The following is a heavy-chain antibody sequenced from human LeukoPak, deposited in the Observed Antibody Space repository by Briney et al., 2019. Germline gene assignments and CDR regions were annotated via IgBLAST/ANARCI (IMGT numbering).Heavy chain of an antibody. Sequence: GGSLRLSCAASGFTFSSYSMNWVRQAPGKGREWVSYISGTSTTIYYTDSVKGRFTIFRDNAKNSLYLQMNSLRAEDTAVYYCARDYSSGSYYFDYWGQGTLVTVSS. CDR3: ARDYSSGSYYFDY. CDR1: GFTFSSYS. D-gene: IGHD6-25*01. CDR2: ISGTSTTI. V-gene: IGHV3-48*01. J-gene: IGHJ4*02.